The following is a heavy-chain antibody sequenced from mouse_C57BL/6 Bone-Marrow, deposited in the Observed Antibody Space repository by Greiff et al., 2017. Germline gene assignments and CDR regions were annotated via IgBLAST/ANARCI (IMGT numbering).Heavy chain of an antibody. CDR2: IDPEDGDT. V-gene: IGHV14-1*01. J-gene: IGHJ4*01. CDR1: GFNIKDYY. CDR3: TLFITTSMDY. D-gene: IGHD1-1*01. Sequence: VQLQHSGAELVRPGASVKLSCTASGFNIKDYYMHWVKQRPEQGLEWIGRIDPEDGDTEYAPKFQGKATMTADTSSHTAYLQLSSLTSEDTAVYYCTLFITTSMDYWGQGTSVTVSS.